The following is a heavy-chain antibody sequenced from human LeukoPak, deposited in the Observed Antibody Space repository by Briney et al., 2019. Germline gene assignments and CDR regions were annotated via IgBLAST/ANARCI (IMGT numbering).Heavy chain of an antibody. J-gene: IGHJ4*02. CDR3: ARHSEGSDY. Sequence: SETLSLTCSVSGGSISSSSYYWGWIHQPPGKGLEWIGSIYYGGTTYYNPSLKSRVTISVDTSKNQFSLRLSSVTASDTAVYYCARHSEGSDYWGQGALVTVSS. V-gene: IGHV4-39*01. CDR2: IYYGGTT. CDR1: GGSISSSSYY.